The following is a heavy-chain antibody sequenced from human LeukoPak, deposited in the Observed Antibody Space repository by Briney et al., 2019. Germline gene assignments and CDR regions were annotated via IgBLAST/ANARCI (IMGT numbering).Heavy chain of an antibody. CDR1: GFTFSSYT. CDR3: ARTANFAAGYYIDY. J-gene: IGHJ4*02. Sequence: GGSLRLSCAASGFTFSSYTMNWVRKAPGKGLEWVSSISGSSRHKYYADSVKGRFTISRDNAKNSLYLQMNSLRAEDTAVYYCARTANFAAGYYIDYWGQGTLVTVSS. CDR2: ISGSSRHK. V-gene: IGHV3-21*01. D-gene: IGHD6-13*01.